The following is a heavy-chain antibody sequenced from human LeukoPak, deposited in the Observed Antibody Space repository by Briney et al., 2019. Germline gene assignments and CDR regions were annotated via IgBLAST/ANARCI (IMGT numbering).Heavy chain of an antibody. CDR3: ARTLGYNWNYGFGY. D-gene: IGHD1-7*01. CDR2: ISGDGGST. CDR1: GFXFDDYA. V-gene: IGHV3-43*02. J-gene: IGHJ4*02. Sequence: PGGSLRLSCAASGFXFDDYAIHWVRQAPGKGLEWVSLISGDGGSTYYADSVKGRFTISRDNSKNSLYLQMNSLRTEDTALYYCARTLGYNWNYGFGYWGQGTLVTVSS.